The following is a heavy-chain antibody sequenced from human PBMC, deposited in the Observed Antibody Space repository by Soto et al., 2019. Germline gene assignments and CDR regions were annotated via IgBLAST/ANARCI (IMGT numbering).Heavy chain of an antibody. CDR2: ISWDGGST. V-gene: IGHV3-43*01. J-gene: IGHJ6*02. CDR1: GFTFDDYT. Sequence: EVQLVESGGVVVQPGGSLRLSCAASGFTFDDYTMHWVRQAPGKGLEWVSLISWDGGSTYYADSVKGRFTISRVNSKNSLYLQMNSLRTEDTALYYCAKAHDYYYYYGMDVWGQGTTVTVSS. CDR3: AKAHDYYYYYGMDV.